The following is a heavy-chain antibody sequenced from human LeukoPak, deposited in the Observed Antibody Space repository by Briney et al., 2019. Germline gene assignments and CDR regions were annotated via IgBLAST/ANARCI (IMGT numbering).Heavy chain of an antibody. CDR3: AKDYYDSSGYYNDAFDM. V-gene: IGHV3-74*01. CDR1: GFTFSRTW. J-gene: IGHJ3*02. D-gene: IGHD3-22*01. Sequence: GGSLRLSCTVSGFTFSRTWMRWVRQAPGKGLVWASHINGDGTSTNYADSVKGRFTISRDNSKNTLYLQMNSLRAEDTAVYYCAKDYYDSSGYYNDAFDMWGQGTMVTVSS. CDR2: INGDGTST.